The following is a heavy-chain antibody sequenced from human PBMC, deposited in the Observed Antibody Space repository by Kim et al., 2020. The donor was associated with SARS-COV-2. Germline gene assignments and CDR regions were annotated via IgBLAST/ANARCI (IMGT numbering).Heavy chain of an antibody. Sequence: GGSLRLSCATSGFTFSRYALHWVRQPPGRGLEWVAVISSDGTIQHYVDSVKGRFTISRDNSENTIFLQMNSLTPDDTAVYYCARRDCWSTYPFDHWGQGTQVTVSS. CDR1: GFTFSRYA. V-gene: IGHV3-30-3*01. D-gene: IGHD3-3*01. CDR2: ISSDGTIQ. CDR3: ARRDCWSTYPFDH. J-gene: IGHJ4*02.